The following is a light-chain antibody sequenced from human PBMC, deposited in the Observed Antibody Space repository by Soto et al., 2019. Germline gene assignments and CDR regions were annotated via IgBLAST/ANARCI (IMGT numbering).Light chain of an antibody. CDR1: QSVSKW. CDR3: QQYYDFRT. Sequence: DIQMTQSPSTLSASVGDRVTITCRASQSVSKWLAWYQHKPGQAPKLLIYEASKLQSGVPSRFSASGSVRDFTLTITSLQPEDSATYYCQQYYDFRTFGQGTKV. J-gene: IGKJ1*01. V-gene: IGKV1-5*03. CDR2: EAS.